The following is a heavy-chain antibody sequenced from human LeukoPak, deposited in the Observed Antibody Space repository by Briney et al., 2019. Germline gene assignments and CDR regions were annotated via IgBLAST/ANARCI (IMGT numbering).Heavy chain of an antibody. J-gene: IGHJ4*02. Sequence: GGSLRLSCAASGFTFSSYGMHWVRQGPGKGLGRVAIIWYDGSNKYYADSVKGRFTISRDNSKNTLYLQMNSLSAEDTAVYYCARDPNDGFDYWGQGSLVTVSS. CDR1: GFTFSSYG. CDR2: IWYDGSNK. D-gene: IGHD1-1*01. V-gene: IGHV3-33*01. CDR3: ARDPNDGFDY.